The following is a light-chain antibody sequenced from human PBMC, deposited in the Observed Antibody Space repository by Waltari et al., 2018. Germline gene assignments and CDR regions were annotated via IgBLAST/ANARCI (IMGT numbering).Light chain of an antibody. J-gene: IGKJ3*01. CDR3: HQYYSLFT. V-gene: IGKV4-1*01. Sequence: DIVMTQSPDSLAVSLGERATINCKSSKSLFYSSNSKNYLAWYQQKPGQSPKLLIYWASTRESGVPDRFSGSGSGTDFTLTISTLQAEDVAVYYCHQYYSLFTFGPGTKVDIK. CDR2: WAS. CDR1: KSLFYSSNSKNY.